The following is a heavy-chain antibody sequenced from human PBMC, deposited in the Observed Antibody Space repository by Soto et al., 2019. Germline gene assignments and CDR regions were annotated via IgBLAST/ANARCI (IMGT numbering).Heavy chain of an antibody. V-gene: IGHV3-13*01. CDR3: ARLGSSSYYYGMDV. CDR2: IGTAGDT. D-gene: IGHD6-13*01. Sequence: LGGSLRLSCAASGFTFSSYDMHWVRQATGKGLEWVSAIGTAGDTYYPGSVKGRFTTSRENAKNSLYLQMNSLRAGDTAVYYCARLGSSSYYYGMDVWGQGTTVTVSS. J-gene: IGHJ6*02. CDR1: GFTFSSYD.